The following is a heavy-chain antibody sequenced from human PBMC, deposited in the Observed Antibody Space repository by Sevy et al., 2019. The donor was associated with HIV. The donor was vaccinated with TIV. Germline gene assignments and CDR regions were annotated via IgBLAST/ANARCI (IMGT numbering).Heavy chain of an antibody. Sequence: GGSLRLSCAASGFTFSTYIMNWVRQAPGKGLEWVSSISYDYYYIYYADSVKGRFTISRDNAKNSLYLQMNNLRAEDTAVYYCARATGTEALDAFDFWGQGSRVTVSS. CDR3: ARATGTEALDAFDF. CDR2: ISYDYYYI. J-gene: IGHJ3*01. D-gene: IGHD1-1*01. CDR1: GFTFSTYI. V-gene: IGHV3-21*01.